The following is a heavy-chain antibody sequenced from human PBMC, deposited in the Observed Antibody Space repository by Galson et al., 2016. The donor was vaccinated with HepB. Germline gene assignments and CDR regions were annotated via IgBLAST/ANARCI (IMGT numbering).Heavy chain of an antibody. V-gene: IGHV4-4*02. Sequence: SETLSLTCTVSGGSIITNNWWGWVRQPPGKGLELIGQTYHSGSTNYNPSFKSRVTISLDKSNNQFSLKLTSMTAADTALYFCTKEFGGWYSHWGQGTLVTVSS. CDR3: TKEFGGWYSH. J-gene: IGHJ4*02. CDR1: GGSIITNNW. CDR2: TYHSGST. D-gene: IGHD6-19*01.